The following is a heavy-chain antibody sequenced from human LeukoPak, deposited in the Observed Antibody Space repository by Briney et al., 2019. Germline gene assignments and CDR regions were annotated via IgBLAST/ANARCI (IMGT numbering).Heavy chain of an antibody. CDR1: GYSFSSYW. V-gene: IGHV5-51*01. D-gene: IGHD6-19*01. J-gene: IGHJ4*02. CDR2: IYPADSDA. CDR3: ARRPRNSSGWFDY. Sequence: GESLKISCKGSGYSFSSYWIGWVRQMPGKGLEWMGIIYPADSDARYSPSFQGQVTVSADKSISTAYLQWSSLKASDTAMYYCARRPRNSSGWFDYWGQGTLVTVSS.